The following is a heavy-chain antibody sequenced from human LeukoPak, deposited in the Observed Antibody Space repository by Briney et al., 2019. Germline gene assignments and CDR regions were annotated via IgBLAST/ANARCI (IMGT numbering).Heavy chain of an antibody. CDR3: ARAIAVATYYYYGMDV. D-gene: IGHD6-19*01. J-gene: IGHJ6*02. V-gene: IGHV3-21*01. Sequence: GGSLRLSCAASGFTFSSYGMHWVRQAPWKGLEWVSSISSSSSYIYYADSVKGRFTISRDNAKNSLYLQMNSLRAEDTAVYYCARAIAVATYYYYGMDVWGQGTTVTVSS. CDR1: GFTFSSYG. CDR2: ISSSSSYI.